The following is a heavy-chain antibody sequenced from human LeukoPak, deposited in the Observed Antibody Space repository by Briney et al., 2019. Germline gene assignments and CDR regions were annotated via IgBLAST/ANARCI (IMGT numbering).Heavy chain of an antibody. CDR2: ISGGAGST. V-gene: IGHV3-23*01. CDR1: GFTFSTYA. Sequence: GGSLRLSCAASGFTFSTYAMNWVRQAPGKGLEWVSGISGGAGSTWYADSVKGRFTISRDNSKNTLYLQMNRLRVEDTATYYCAKYRTSPPYGLDVWGQGTTVTVSS. D-gene: IGHD1-26*01. CDR3: AKYRTSPPYGLDV. J-gene: IGHJ6*02.